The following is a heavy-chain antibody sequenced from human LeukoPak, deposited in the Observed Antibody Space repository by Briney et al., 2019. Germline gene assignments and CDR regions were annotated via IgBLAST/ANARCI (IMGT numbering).Heavy chain of an antibody. Sequence: GGSLRLSCAASGFTFSSYSMNWVRQAPGKGLEWVSSISSSSSYMYYADSVKGRFTISRDNAKNSLYLQMNSLRAEDTAVYYCATFYYYGSGSYSYYYYGMDVWGQGTTVTVSS. CDR3: ATFYYYGSGSYSYYYYGMDV. CDR1: GFTFSSYS. CDR2: ISSSSSYM. V-gene: IGHV3-21*01. D-gene: IGHD3-10*01. J-gene: IGHJ6*02.